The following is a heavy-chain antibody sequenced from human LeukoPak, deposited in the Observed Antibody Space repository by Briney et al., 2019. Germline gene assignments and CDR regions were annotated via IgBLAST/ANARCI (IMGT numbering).Heavy chain of an antibody. J-gene: IGHJ4*02. CDR1: GYTFTSYG. D-gene: IGHD2-2*01. V-gene: IGHV1-18*01. CDR3: ARVATSWSLPDY. CDR2: ISAYNGNT. Sequence: ASVKVSCKASGYTFTSYGISWVRQAPGQGLEWMGWISAYNGNTNYARKLQGRVTMTTDASTSTAYMELRSLRSDDTAVYYCARVATSWSLPDYWGQGTLVTVSS.